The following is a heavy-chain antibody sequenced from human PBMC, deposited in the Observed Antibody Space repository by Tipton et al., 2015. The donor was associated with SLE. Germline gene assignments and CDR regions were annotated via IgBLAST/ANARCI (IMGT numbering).Heavy chain of an antibody. CDR2: IYYSGST. V-gene: IGHV4-59*07. Sequence: TLSLTCTVSGGSISSYYWSWIRQPPGKGLEWIGYIYYSGSTNYNPSLKSRVTISVDTSKNQFSLKLSSVTAADTAMYYCAGGGTYWYFDLWGRGTLVTVS. CDR3: AGGGTYWYFDL. CDR1: GGSISSYY. D-gene: IGHD3-16*01. J-gene: IGHJ2*01.